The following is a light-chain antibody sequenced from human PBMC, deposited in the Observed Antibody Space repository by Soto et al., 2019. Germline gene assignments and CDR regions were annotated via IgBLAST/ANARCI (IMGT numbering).Light chain of an antibody. J-gene: IGLJ1*01. CDR2: EVN. CDR3: SSYAGTPFV. V-gene: IGLV2-8*01. CDR1: SSDVGGYNY. Sequence: QCVLTQPPSASGSPGHSVTISCTGTSSDVGGYNYVSWYQQHPGKAPKLMIYEVNKRSSGVPDRFSGSKSGNTASLTVSGLQAEDEADYYCSSYAGTPFVFGTGTKVTLL.